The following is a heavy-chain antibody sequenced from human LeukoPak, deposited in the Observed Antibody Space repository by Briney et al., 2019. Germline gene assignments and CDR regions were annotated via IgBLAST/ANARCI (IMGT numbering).Heavy chain of an antibody. V-gene: IGHV4-31*03. CDR1: GGSISSGGYY. CDR3: ARDMEQQLGNYYYYGMDV. J-gene: IGHJ6*02. Sequence: TLSLTCTVSGGSISSGGYYWSWIRQHPGKGLEWIGGTYYSGTIYYNPSLKSRVTISVDTSKNQFSLKLRSVTAADTAVYYCARDMEQQLGNYYYYGMDVWGQGTTVTVSS. CDR2: TYYSGTI. D-gene: IGHD6-13*01.